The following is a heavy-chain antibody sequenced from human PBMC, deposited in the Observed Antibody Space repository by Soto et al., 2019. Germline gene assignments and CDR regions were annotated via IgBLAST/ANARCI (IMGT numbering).Heavy chain of an antibody. J-gene: IGHJ6*02. D-gene: IGHD3-9*01. CDR2: INTDGSTT. CDR3: ARAHYGIATCSTAFSLFYALVG. Sequence: GGSLRLSCAASGFALSSYWMHWVRQVPGKGLVWVSRINTDGSTTTYADSVKGRFTISRDNAKNTLYLQMNSLRVDDTAVYYCARAHYGIATCSTAFSLFYALVGWGPGTNVTVPS. CDR1: GFALSSYW. V-gene: IGHV3-74*03.